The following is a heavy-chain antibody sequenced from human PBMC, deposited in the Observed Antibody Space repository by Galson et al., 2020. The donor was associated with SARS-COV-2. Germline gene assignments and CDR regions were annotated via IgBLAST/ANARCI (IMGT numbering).Heavy chain of an antibody. CDR1: GGSISSGSYY. D-gene: IGHD6-6*01. J-gene: IGHJ5*02. CDR2: IYTSGST. V-gene: IGHV4-61*09. Sequence: SETLSLTCTVSGGSISSGSYYWSWIRQPAGKGLEWIGHIYTSGSTNYNPSLKSRVTISVDTSKNQFSLKLSSVTAADTAVYYCARSSRWLSIAATNWFDPWGQGTLVTVSS. CDR3: ARSSRWLSIAATNWFDP.